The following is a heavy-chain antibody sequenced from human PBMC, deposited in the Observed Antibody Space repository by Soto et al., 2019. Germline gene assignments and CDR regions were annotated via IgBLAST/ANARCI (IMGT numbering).Heavy chain of an antibody. J-gene: IGHJ5*01. D-gene: IGHD5-18*01. CDR3: AKEEGVYSYGYGYVFDS. CDR1: GFTFSSYA. CDR2: ISGSGGST. V-gene: IGHV3-23*01. Sequence: GGSLRLSCAASGFTFSSYAMSWVRQAPGKGLEWVSAISGSGGSTYYADSVKGRFTISRDNSKNTLYLQMNSLRAEDTAVYYCAKEEGVYSYGYGYVFDSCCQGAVVTVSS.